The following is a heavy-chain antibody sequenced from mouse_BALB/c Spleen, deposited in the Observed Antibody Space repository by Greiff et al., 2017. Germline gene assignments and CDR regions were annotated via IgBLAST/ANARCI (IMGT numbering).Heavy chain of an antibody. J-gene: IGHJ1*01. D-gene: IGHD1-1*02. CDR1: GYSITSDYA. CDR2: ISYSGST. Sequence: EVQLQESGPGLVKPSQSLSLTCTVTGYSITSDYAWNWIRQFPGNKLEWMGYISYSGSTSYNPSLKSRISITRDTSKNQCFLQLNSVTTEDTATYYCSRSGGYWSFDVWGAGTTVTVSS. CDR3: SRSGGYWSFDV. V-gene: IGHV3-2*02.